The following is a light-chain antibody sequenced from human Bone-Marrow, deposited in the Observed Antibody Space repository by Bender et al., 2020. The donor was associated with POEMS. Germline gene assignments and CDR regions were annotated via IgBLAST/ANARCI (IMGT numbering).Light chain of an antibody. J-gene: IGLJ2*01. Sequence: QSALTQPASVSGSPGQSITVSCTGTSSDIGGYNYVSWYQQHPGKAPKLMIYDVNNRPSGVSYRFSGSKSGNTASLTISGLQADDEAIYYCSSYAANSNVVFGGGTKLTVL. CDR3: SSYAANSNVV. CDR1: SSDIGGYNY. V-gene: IGLV2-14*01. CDR2: DVN.